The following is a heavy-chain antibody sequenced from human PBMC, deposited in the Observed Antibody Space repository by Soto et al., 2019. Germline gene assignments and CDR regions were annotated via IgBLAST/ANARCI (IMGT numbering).Heavy chain of an antibody. D-gene: IGHD5-18*01. CDR1: GGTFSSYT. J-gene: IGHJ4*02. Sequence: QVQLVQSGAEVKKPGSSVKVSCKASGGTFSSYTISWVRQAPGQGLEWMGRIIPILGIANYAQKFQGRVTITADKSTSTAYMELSSLRSEDTAVYYCARAEGYSYGYGFDYWGQGPLVTVSS. V-gene: IGHV1-69*02. CDR3: ARAEGYSYGYGFDY. CDR2: IIPILGIA.